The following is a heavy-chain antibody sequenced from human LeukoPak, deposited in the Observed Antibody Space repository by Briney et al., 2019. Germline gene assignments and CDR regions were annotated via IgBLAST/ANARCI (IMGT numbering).Heavy chain of an antibody. Sequence: ASVKVSCKASGYTFTSYYMHWARQAPGQGLEWMGIINPSGGSTSYAQKFQGRVTMTRDTSTSTVYMELSSLRSEDTAVYYCARVRGQGGRAFDIWGQGTMVTVSS. CDR1: GYTFTSYY. CDR3: ARVRGQGGRAFDI. CDR2: INPSGGST. J-gene: IGHJ3*02. V-gene: IGHV1-46*01.